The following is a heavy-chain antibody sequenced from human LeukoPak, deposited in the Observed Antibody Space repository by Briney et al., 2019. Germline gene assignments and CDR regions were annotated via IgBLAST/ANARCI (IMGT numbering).Heavy chain of an antibody. CDR3: ARHVDNYGYPNWFDP. CDR2: VYYTGTT. Sequence: SGTLSLTCIVSGGSISRSYNYWGWIRQAPGKGLEWIGSVYYTGTTYDNPSLESRLTTSVDTSKNQFSLKLTSVTAADTAIYFCARHVDNYGYPNWFDPWGQGTLVTVSS. CDR1: GGSISRSYNY. J-gene: IGHJ5*02. V-gene: IGHV4-39*01. D-gene: IGHD5-18*01.